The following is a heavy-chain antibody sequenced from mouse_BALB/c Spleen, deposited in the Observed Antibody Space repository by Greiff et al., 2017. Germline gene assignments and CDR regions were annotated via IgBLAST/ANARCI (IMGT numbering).Heavy chain of an antibody. CDR3: ARQYYRYEDAMDY. CDR2: ISNGGGST. D-gene: IGHD2-14*01. J-gene: IGHJ4*01. V-gene: IGHV5-12-2*01. CDR1: GFTFSSYT. Sequence: DVKLVESGGGLVQPGGSLKLSCAASGFTFSSYTMSWVRQTPEKRLEWVAYISNGGGSTYYPDTVKGRFTISRDNAKNTLYLQMSSLKSEDTAMYYCARQYYRYEDAMDYWGQGTSVTVSS.